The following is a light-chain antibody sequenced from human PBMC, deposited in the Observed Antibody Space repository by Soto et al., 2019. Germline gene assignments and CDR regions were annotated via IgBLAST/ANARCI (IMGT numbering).Light chain of an antibody. V-gene: IGLV2-14*01. CDR1: SSDVGGYNY. Sequence: QSVLTQPASVSGSPGQSINISCTGTSSDVGGYNYVSWYQQHPGKAPKLMIYDVSNRPSGVSNRFSGSKSGNTASLTISGLHAEDEADYYCSSFTSSSTLNVFGTGTKLTVL. J-gene: IGLJ1*01. CDR3: SSFTSSSTLNV. CDR2: DVS.